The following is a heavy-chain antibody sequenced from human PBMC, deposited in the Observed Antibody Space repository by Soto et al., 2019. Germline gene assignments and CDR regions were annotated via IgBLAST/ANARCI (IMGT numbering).Heavy chain of an antibody. D-gene: IGHD2-15*01. CDR1: GFTLSTYD. CDR3: AKGPHSGAGCDLMDV. Sequence: GGSLSLSCAASGFTLSTYDMHWVRQATVKGLEWVAALSYAGDTYYPGSVKGRFTVSREGAKNSLYLQMNSLTAGDTAVYYCAKGPHSGAGCDLMDVCGKGTTVTVSS. CDR2: LSYAGDT. V-gene: IGHV3-13*01. J-gene: IGHJ6*03.